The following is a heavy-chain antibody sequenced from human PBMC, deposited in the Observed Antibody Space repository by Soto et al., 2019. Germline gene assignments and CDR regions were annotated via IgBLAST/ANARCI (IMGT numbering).Heavy chain of an antibody. CDR3: ATSTGIWLPLDY. CDR2: IYYSGST. CDR1: GGSISSGGYY. J-gene: IGHJ4*02. D-gene: IGHD2-15*01. Sequence: QVQLQESGPGLVKPSQTLSLTCTVSGGSISSGGYYWSWIRQHPGRGLEWIGYIYYSGSTYYNPSPKRRVTISVDTSKNQFSLKLSSVTAADTAVYYCATSTGIWLPLDYWGQGALVTVSS. V-gene: IGHV4-31*03.